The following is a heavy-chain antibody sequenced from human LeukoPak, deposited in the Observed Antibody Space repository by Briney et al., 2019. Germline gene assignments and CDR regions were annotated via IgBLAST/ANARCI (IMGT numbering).Heavy chain of an antibody. J-gene: IGHJ5*02. Sequence: PETLSLTCTVSGGSISGSYWSWIRQPPGKALEWIGYIYSSGITNYNPSLKSRVTMSVDTSKNQFSLNLDSVTAADTAVYYCARHTAKSYSSSSDWFDPWGQGTLVTVSS. D-gene: IGHD6-6*01. CDR2: IYSSGIT. CDR1: GGSISGSY. CDR3: ARHTAKSYSSSSDWFDP. V-gene: IGHV4-4*09.